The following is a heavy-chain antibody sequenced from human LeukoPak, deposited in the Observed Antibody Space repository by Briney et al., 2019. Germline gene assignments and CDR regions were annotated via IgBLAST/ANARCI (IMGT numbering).Heavy chain of an antibody. CDR2: IYHSGDT. Sequence: GSLRLSRAASGFTFSSYAMSWVRQAPGKGLEWIGDIYHSGDTNCNPSLKSRITMSVDTSKNQFSLKLSSVSAADTAVYYCARLDSNDYYGALGFEIWGQGTMVTVSS. CDR3: ARLDSNDYYGALGFEI. D-gene: IGHD3-22*01. CDR1: GFTFSSYA. V-gene: IGHV4-59*08. J-gene: IGHJ3*02.